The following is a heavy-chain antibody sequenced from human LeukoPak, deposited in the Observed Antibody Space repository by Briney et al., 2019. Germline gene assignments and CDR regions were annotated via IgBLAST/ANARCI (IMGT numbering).Heavy chain of an antibody. Sequence: GGSLRLSCAASGFTFDDYGMSWVRQAPGKGLEWVSGINWNGGSTGYADSVKGRFTISRDNAKNSLYLQMNSLRAEDTALYHCARDTKYSGSYYVIGAFGIWGQGTMVTVSS. V-gene: IGHV3-20*01. J-gene: IGHJ3*02. CDR1: GFTFDDYG. CDR3: ARDTKYSGSYYVIGAFGI. D-gene: IGHD1-26*01. CDR2: INWNGGST.